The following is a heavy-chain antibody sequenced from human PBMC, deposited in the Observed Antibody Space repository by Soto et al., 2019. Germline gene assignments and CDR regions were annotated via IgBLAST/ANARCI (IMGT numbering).Heavy chain of an antibody. CDR2: ISSTTNYI. Sequence: GGSLRLSCAASGFTFTRYSMNWVRQAPGKGLEWVSSISSTTNYIYYGDSMKGRFTISRDNGKNSLYLEIHSLRAEDTAVYYCARESEDLTSNFDYWGQGTLDTVSS. J-gene: IGHJ4*02. CDR3: ARESEDLTSNFDY. CDR1: GFTFTRYS. V-gene: IGHV3-21*03.